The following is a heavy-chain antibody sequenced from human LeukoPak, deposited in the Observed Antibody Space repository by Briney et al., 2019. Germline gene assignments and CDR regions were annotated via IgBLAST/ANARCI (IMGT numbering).Heavy chain of an antibody. Sequence: SETLSLTCAVYGGSFSGYYWSWIRQPPGKGLEWIGEINHSGSTNYNPSLKSRVTISVDTSKNQFSLKLSSVTAADTAVYYCARGPSGYDSLRRYFDYWGQGTLVTVSS. CDR3: ARGPSGYDSLRRYFDY. J-gene: IGHJ4*02. V-gene: IGHV4-34*01. CDR2: INHSGST. CDR1: GGSFSGYY. D-gene: IGHD5-12*01.